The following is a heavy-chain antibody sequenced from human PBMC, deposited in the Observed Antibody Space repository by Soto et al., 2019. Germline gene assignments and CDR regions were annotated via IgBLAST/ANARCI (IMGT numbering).Heavy chain of an antibody. CDR2: IYYSGST. CDR1: GGSISSGGYY. D-gene: IGHD4-17*01. J-gene: IGHJ6*02. Sequence: QVQLQESGPGLVKPSQTLSLTCTVSGGSISSGGYYWSWIRQHPGKGLEWIGYIYYSGSTYYNPSLKIRVTISVDPSKNQFSLKLSSVTAADTAVYYCARDLRSGDYESYGMDVWGQGTTVTVSS. CDR3: ARDLRSGDYESYGMDV. V-gene: IGHV4-31*03.